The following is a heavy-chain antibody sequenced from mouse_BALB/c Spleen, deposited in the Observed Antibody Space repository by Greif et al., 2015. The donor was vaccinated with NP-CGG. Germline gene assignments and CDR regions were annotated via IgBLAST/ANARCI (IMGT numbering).Heavy chain of an antibody. D-gene: IGHD2-1*01. J-gene: IGHJ1*01. CDR1: GYTFTSYY. Sequence: QVQLQQSGPELVKPGASVRISCKASGYTFTSYYIHWVKQRPGQGLEWIGWIYPGNVNTKYNEKFKGKATLTADKSSSTAYLQLSSLTCEDSAVYFWARGGGNYWYFDVWGAGTTVTVSS. CDR2: IYPGNVNT. V-gene: IGHV1S56*01. CDR3: ARGGGNYWYFDV.